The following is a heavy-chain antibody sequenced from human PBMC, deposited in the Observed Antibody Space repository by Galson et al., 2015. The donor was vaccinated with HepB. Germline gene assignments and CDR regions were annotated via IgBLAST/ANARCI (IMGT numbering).Heavy chain of an antibody. D-gene: IGHD6-19*01. J-gene: IGHJ4*02. V-gene: IGHV3-30*18. CDR2: ISYDGSNK. CDR1: GFTFSSYG. Sequence: SLRLSCAASGFTFSSYGMHWVRQAPGKGLEWVAVISYDGSNKYYADSVKGRFTISRDNSKNTLYLQMNSLRAEDTAVYYCAKDLGAGSSGRNPLDYWGQGTLVTVSS. CDR3: AKDLGAGSSGRNPLDY.